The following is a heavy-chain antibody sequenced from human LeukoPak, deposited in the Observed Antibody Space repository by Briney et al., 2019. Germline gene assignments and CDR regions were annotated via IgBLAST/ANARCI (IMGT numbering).Heavy chain of an antibody. CDR1: GGSLRNYY. J-gene: IGHJ5*02. D-gene: IGHD3-10*01. CDR3: ARGPASGSNFAWFDP. Sequence: SETLSLTCAVYGGSLRNYYWSWIRQPPRQGLGWIGEINHSGSTNFNPSLTSRVTISVDMSKNQFSLQLSSVTAAETAVYYCARGPASGSNFAWFDPWGQGTLVTVSS. V-gene: IGHV4-34*01. CDR2: INHSGST.